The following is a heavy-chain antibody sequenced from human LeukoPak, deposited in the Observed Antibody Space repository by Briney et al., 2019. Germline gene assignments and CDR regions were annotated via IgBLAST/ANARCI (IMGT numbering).Heavy chain of an antibody. CDR3: ARDSPPAYYDSSGYYSWFDP. D-gene: IGHD3-22*01. V-gene: IGHV4-39*07. Sequence: SETLSLTCTVSGGSISSSSYYWGWIRQPPGKGLEWIGSIYYSGSTYYNPSLKSRVTISVDTSKNQFSLKLSSVTAADTAVYYCARDSPPAYYDSSGYYSWFDPWGQGTLVTVSS. CDR2: IYYSGST. CDR1: GGSISSSSYY. J-gene: IGHJ5*02.